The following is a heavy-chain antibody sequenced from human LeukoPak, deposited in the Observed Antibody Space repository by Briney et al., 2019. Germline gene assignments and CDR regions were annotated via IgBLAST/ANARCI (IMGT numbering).Heavy chain of an antibody. D-gene: IGHD3-3*01. CDR3: ARRSNVGWDFWRVDAFDI. V-gene: IGHV1-18*01. CDR1: GYTFTSYG. Sequence: GASVKVSCKASGYTFTSYGISWVRQAPGQGLEWMGWISAYNGNTNYAQKLQCRVTITTDTSTSTAYMELRSLRSDDTAVYYCARRSNVGWDFWRVDAFDIWGQGTMVTVSS. CDR2: ISAYNGNT. J-gene: IGHJ3*02.